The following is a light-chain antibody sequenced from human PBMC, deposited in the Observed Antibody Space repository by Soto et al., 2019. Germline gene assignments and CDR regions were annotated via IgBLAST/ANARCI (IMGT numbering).Light chain of an antibody. CDR3: NSYTNTGARV. CDR2: EVS. V-gene: IGLV2-14*01. CDR1: SSDVGANNF. Sequence: QSVLTEPASVSVSPGQSITISCTGTSSDVGANNFVSWYQQHPGKAPKLMICEVSNRPSGVSNRFSGSKSGNTASLTISGLQAEDEADYYCNSYTNTGARVFGTGTKVTVL. J-gene: IGLJ1*01.